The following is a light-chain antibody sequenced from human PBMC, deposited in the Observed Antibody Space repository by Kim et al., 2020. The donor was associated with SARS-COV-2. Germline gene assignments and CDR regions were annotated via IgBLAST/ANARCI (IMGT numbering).Light chain of an antibody. CDR2: GAS. V-gene: IGKV3-15*01. Sequence: SPGDRATLSCRASQSVSSNLAWYQQKPGQSPRLLIYGASTRATGVPGRFSGSGSGTEFTLTISSLQSEDFAVYYCQQYNNWPPITFGQGTRLEIK. CDR3: QQYNNWPPIT. J-gene: IGKJ5*01. CDR1: QSVSSN.